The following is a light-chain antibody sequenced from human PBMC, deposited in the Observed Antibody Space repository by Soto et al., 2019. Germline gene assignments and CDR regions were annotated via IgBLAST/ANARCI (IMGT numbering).Light chain of an antibody. V-gene: IGKV3-11*01. CDR3: QQRHMWPIT. Sequence: EVVLTQCPGTLSLSPGERATLSCRASQSFRGLLAWYQQKPGQAPRLLIYDAYNRATGIPPRFSGSGSGTDFTLTISSLEPEDSAVYYCQQRHMWPITFGQGTRLEIK. CDR2: DAY. J-gene: IGKJ5*01. CDR1: QSFRGL.